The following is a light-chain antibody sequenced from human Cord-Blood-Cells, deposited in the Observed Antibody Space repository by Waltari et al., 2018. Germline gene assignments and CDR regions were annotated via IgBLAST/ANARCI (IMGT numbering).Light chain of an antibody. CDR1: QSVNSY. CDR2: DAS. V-gene: IGKV3-11*01. J-gene: IGKJ4*01. CDR3: QQRSNWPPLT. Sequence: EIVLTQSSANLSLSPGVRATLSCSDSQSVNSYLAWYQQKPGQAPRLPIYDASNRATGIPAMFSGSGSGTDFTLTISSLEPEDFAVYYCQQRSNWPPLTFGGGTKVEIK.